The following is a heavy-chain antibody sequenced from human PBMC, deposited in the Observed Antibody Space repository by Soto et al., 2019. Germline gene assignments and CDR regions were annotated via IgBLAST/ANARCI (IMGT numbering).Heavy chain of an antibody. D-gene: IGHD3-10*01. CDR3: ARDLVRGVTTPIGYYYYGLDV. Sequence: GASVKVSCKASGGTFSSYAISWVRQAPGQGLEGMGGIIPIFGTANDAQKFQGRVTITADESTSPAYMELTSLRSAATPVYYCARDLVRGVTTPIGYYYYGLDVWGQGTTVTVSS. CDR1: GGTFSSYA. CDR2: IIPIFGTA. V-gene: IGHV1-69*13. J-gene: IGHJ6*02.